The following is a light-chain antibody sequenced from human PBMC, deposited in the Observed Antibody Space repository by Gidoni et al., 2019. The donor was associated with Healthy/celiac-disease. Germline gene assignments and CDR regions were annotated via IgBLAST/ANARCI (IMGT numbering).Light chain of an antibody. CDR2: GAS. J-gene: IGKJ1*01. V-gene: IGKV3-15*01. CDR3: QHYNNWPPWT. CDR1: QSVSSN. Sequence: IVMTQSPATLSVSPGERATLSCRASQSVSSNLAWYQQKPGQPPRLLIYGASTRATGIPARFSGSGSRTEFTLTISSLQSEDFAVYYCQHYNNWPPWTFGQGTKVEI.